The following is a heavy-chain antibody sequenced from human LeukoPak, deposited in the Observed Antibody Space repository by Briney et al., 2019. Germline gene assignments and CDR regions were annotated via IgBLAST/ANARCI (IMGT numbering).Heavy chain of an antibody. CDR3: ARLRTPNYGSSGYPIFDY. J-gene: IGHJ4*02. Sequence: SQTLSLTCTVSGGSITSGTYYWSWIRQPAGKGQECIGYIFYSGSTNYNPSLKSRVTMSVDTSKNQFSLKLSSVTAADTAVYYCARLRTPNYGSSGYPIFDYWGQGTLVTVSS. CDR1: GGSITSGTYY. V-gene: IGHV4-61*09. CDR2: IFYSGST. D-gene: IGHD3-22*01.